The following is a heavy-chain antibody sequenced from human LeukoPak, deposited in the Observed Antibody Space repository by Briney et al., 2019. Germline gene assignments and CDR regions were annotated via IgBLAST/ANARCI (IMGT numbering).Heavy chain of an antibody. CDR3: ARDLRRYDSSGYYYY. V-gene: IGHV1-18*01. D-gene: IGHD3-22*01. CDR2: ISAYNGNT. J-gene: IGHJ4*02. Sequence: ASVKVSCKASGYTFTSYGISWVRQAPGQGLEWMGWISAYNGNTNYAQKLQGRVTMTTDTSTSTAYMELRSLRSDDTAVYYCARDLRRYDSSGYYYYWGQGPLVTVSS. CDR1: GYTFTSYG.